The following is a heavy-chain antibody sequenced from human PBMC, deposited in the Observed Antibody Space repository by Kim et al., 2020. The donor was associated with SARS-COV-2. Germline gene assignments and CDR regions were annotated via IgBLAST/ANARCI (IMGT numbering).Heavy chain of an antibody. J-gene: IGHJ4*02. CDR2: IYPGDSDT. Sequence: GESLKISCKGSGYSFTTYWIGWVRQMPGKGLEWMGIIYPGDSDTRYSPSFQGQVTISADKSISTAYLQWSSLKASDTAMYYCARRSYSSSSMSQREFDYWGQGTLVTVSS. CDR3: ARRSYSSSSMSQREFDY. CDR1: GYSFTTYW. D-gene: IGHD6-6*01. V-gene: IGHV5-51*01.